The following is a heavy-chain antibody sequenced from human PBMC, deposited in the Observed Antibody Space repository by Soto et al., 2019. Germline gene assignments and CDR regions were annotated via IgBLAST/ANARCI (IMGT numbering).Heavy chain of an antibody. CDR2: IYHSGST. Sequence: SETLSLTCAVSGYSISSGYYWGWIRQPPGKGLEWIGSIYHSGSTYYNPSLKSRVTISVDTSKNQFSLKLSSVTAADTAVYYCASSYYYDSSAHNDGDLDYYYYGMDVWRQGTTVTVS. CDR3: ASSYYYDSSAHNDGDLDYYYYGMDV. CDR1: GYSISSGYY. J-gene: IGHJ6*02. D-gene: IGHD3-22*01. V-gene: IGHV4-38-2*01.